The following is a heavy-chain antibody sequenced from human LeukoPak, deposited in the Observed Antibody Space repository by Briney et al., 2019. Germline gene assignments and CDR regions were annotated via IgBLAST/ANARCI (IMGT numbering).Heavy chain of an antibody. CDR2: FDPEDGET. V-gene: IGHV1-24*01. CDR3: ATEARIAVAGRGGFDY. J-gene: IGHJ4*02. D-gene: IGHD6-19*01. CDR1: GYTLTELS. Sequence: GASVKVSCKVSGYTLTELSMHWVRQAPGKGLEWMGGFDPEDGETIYAQKFQGRVTMTEDTSTDTAYMELSSLRSDDTAVYYCATEARIAVAGRGGFDYWGQGTLVTVSS.